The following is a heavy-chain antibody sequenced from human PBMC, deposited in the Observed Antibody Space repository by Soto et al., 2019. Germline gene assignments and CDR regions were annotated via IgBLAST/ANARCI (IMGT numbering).Heavy chain of an antibody. Sequence: SETLSLTCTVSGDSLRNYYWSWIRQPPGKGLQYIGYIFYSGSTTYNPSLKSRVAISVDTSRNQFALKLRSVTAAYTATYYCARLKRGYSYGSIIDFWGRGTLVTVSS. CDR2: IFYSGST. D-gene: IGHD5-18*01. CDR3: ARLKRGYSYGSIIDF. J-gene: IGHJ4*01. V-gene: IGHV4-59*01. CDR1: GDSLRNYY.